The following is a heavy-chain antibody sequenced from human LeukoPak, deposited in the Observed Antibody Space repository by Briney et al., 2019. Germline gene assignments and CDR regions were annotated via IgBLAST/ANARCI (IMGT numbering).Heavy chain of an antibody. Sequence: QPGGSLRLSCAASGFTFNNYGMTWVRQAPGKGLEWVSHISGSGRNTYYADSVKGRFTISRDNSKNTLYLQMNSLRAEDTAVYYCAKEDGDDTDYWGQGTLVTVSS. V-gene: IGHV3-23*01. CDR3: AKEDGDDTDY. CDR2: ISGSGRNT. D-gene: IGHD4-17*01. J-gene: IGHJ4*02. CDR1: GFTFNNYG.